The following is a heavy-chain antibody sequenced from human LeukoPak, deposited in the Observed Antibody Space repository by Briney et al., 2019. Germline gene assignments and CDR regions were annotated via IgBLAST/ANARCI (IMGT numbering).Heavy chain of an antibody. CDR2: ITYSGST. CDR1: GGSISGYY. CDR3: AREGGPYRPLDY. J-gene: IGHJ4*02. Sequence: SETLSLTCTVSGGSISGYYWSWIRQPPGKGLEWIDYITYSGSTNYNPSLKSRVTMSVDTSKNQFSLRLSSVTAADTAVYYCAREGGPYRPLDYSGQGTLVTVSS. V-gene: IGHV4-59*12.